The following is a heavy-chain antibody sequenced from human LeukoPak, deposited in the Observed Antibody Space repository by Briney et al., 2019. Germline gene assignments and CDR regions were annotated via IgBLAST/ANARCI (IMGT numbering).Heavy chain of an antibody. J-gene: IGHJ5*02. V-gene: IGHV3-7*01. Sequence: GGSLRLSCAAPRFTFSTYGMSWVRQAPGKGLEWVANIKQDGSEKYYVDSVKGRFTISRDNAKNSLDLQMNSLRGEDTAVYYCTRSIYGGIDQWGQGTLVTVSS. CDR3: TRSIYGGIDQ. CDR2: IKQDGSEK. D-gene: IGHD4-23*01. CDR1: RFTFSTYG.